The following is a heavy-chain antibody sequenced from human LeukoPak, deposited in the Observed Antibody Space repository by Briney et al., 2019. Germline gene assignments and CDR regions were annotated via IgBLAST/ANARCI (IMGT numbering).Heavy chain of an antibody. CDR1: GLTFSNYA. Sequence: GGSLRLSCAASGLTFSNYAMNWVRQVPGKGLEWVSSISGSGGSTDYADSVKGRFTISRDNSKNTLYLQMNSLRAEDTAVYYCAKDRSPPRYCSGGSCYPGKFDYWGQGTLVTVSS. D-gene: IGHD2-15*01. J-gene: IGHJ4*02. V-gene: IGHV3-23*01. CDR3: AKDRSPPRYCSGGSCYPGKFDY. CDR2: ISGSGGST.